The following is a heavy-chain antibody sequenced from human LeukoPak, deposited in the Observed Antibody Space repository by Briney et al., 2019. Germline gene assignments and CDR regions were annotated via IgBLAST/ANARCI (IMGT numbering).Heavy chain of an antibody. Sequence: SETLSLTCTVSGGSISSYYWSWIRQPPGKGLEWIGYIYYSGSTNYNPSLKSRVTISVDTSKNQLSLKLSSVTAADTAVYYCARSWGAGTTVVWGQGTLVTVSP. CDR1: GGSISSYY. CDR3: ARSWGAGTTVV. J-gene: IGHJ4*02. CDR2: IYYSGST. V-gene: IGHV4-59*01. D-gene: IGHD1-7*01.